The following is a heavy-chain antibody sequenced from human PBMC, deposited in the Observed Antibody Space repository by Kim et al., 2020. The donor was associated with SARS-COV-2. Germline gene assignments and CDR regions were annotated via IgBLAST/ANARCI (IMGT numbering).Heavy chain of an antibody. CDR3: ARAGGSSSSKGWFDP. D-gene: IGHD6-13*01. V-gene: IGHV3-30-3*01. CDR2: ISYDGSNK. CDR1: GFTFSSYA. J-gene: IGHJ5*02. Sequence: GGSLRLSCAASGFTFSSYAMHWVRQAPGKGLEWVAVISYDGSNKYYADSVKGRFTISRDKSKNTLYPQMNSLRAEDTAVYYCARAGGSSSSKGWFDPWGQGTLVTVSS.